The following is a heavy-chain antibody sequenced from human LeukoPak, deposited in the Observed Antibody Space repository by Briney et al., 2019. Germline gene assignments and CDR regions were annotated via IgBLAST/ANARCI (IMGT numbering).Heavy chain of an antibody. Sequence: SVKVSCKASGGTFISYAISWVRQAPGQGLEWMGGIIPIFGTANYAQKFQGRVTITADESTSTAYMELSSLRSEDTAVYYCARDDGRGTVWSGYYTPYYFDYWGQGTLVTVSS. D-gene: IGHD3-3*01. CDR1: GGTFISYA. CDR2: IIPIFGTA. CDR3: ARDDGRGTVWSGYYTPYYFDY. J-gene: IGHJ4*02. V-gene: IGHV1-69*13.